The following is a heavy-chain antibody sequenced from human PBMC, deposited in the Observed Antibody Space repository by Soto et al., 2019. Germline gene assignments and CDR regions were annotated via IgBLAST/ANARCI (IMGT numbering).Heavy chain of an antibody. V-gene: IGHV3-21*01. CDR1: GFTFSNYN. CDR3: TRDMFDYDSTGYAYEY. Sequence: EVQLVESGGGLVKPGESLRLSCAASGFTFSNYNMNWVRLAPGKGLEWVSSISGSGTDIFYEESVKGRFTISRDNAKNSVYLQMNSLRVEDTALYYCTRDMFDYDSTGYAYEYWGQGIQVTVSS. CDR2: ISGSGTDI. J-gene: IGHJ4*02. D-gene: IGHD3-22*01.